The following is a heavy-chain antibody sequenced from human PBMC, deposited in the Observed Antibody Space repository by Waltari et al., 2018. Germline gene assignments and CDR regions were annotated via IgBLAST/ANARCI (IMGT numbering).Heavy chain of an antibody. D-gene: IGHD3-10*01. CDR1: GFTFSNSW. J-gene: IGHJ3*02. Sequence: EVQLVESGGGLVQPGGSLRLSCAASGFTFSNSWMTWVRQVPGKGLDRGSSLKFDGSEKFCLDSMKGRFTISRDNAKNSVYLQMNSLRAEDTALYYCARDPEGSAFDIWGRGTMVTVSS. V-gene: IGHV3-7*01. CDR2: LKFDGSEK. CDR3: ARDPEGSAFDI.